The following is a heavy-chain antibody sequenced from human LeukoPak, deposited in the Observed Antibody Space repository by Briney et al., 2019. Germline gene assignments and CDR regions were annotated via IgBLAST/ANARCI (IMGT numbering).Heavy chain of an antibody. Sequence: GGSLRLSCAASGFTVSSNYMSWVRQAPGKGLGWVSYISSSSSTMYYADSVKGRFTISRDNAKNSLYLQMNSLRAEDTAVYYCARDKRSLRFLEWLPVGAFDIWGQGTMVTVSS. CDR3: ARDKRSLRFLEWLPVGAFDI. D-gene: IGHD3-3*01. CDR2: ISSSSSTM. CDR1: GFTVSSNY. J-gene: IGHJ3*02. V-gene: IGHV3-48*01.